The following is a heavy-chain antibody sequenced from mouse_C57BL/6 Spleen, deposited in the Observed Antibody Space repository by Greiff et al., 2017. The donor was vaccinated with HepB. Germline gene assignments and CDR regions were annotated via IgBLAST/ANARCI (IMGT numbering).Heavy chain of an antibody. CDR2: IYPGGGYT. D-gene: IGHD1-1*01. Sequence: VKLQESGAELVRPGTSVKMSCKASGYTFTNYWIGWAKQRPGHGLEWIGDIYPGGGYTNYNEKFKGKATLTADKSSSTAYMQFSSLTSEDSAIYYCARLDYGSSPFDYWGQGTTLTVSS. J-gene: IGHJ2*01. V-gene: IGHV1-63*01. CDR1: GYTFTNYW. CDR3: ARLDYGSSPFDY.